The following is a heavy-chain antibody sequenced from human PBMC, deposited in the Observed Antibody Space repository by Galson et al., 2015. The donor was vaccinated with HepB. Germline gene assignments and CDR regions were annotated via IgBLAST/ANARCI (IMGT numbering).Heavy chain of an antibody. CDR2: TKSKTDGGTT. CDR3: TTGDEYSSSWYGYPGEAFDI. Sequence: SLRLSCAASGFTFSNAWMNWVRQAPGKGLEWVGRTKSKTDGGTTDYAAPVKGRFTISRDDSKNTLYLQMNSLKTEDTAVYYCTTGDEYSSSWYGYPGEAFDIWGQGTMVTVSS. CDR1: GFTFSNAW. D-gene: IGHD6-13*01. V-gene: IGHV3-15*07. J-gene: IGHJ3*02.